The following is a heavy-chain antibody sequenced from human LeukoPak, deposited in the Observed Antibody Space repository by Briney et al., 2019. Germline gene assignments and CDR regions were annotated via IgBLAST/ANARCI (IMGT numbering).Heavy chain of an antibody. V-gene: IGHV3-53*01. CDR2: IFSSGST. Sequence: GGSLRLSCAASGFTFSSYAMSWVRQAPGKGLEWVSVIFSSGSTYYADSVKGRFTISRDNSKNTLYLQMNSLRAEDTAVYFCAREGYTNGWYRNWGQGTLVTVSS. J-gene: IGHJ4*02. D-gene: IGHD6-19*01. CDR1: GFTFSSYA. CDR3: AREGYTNGWYRN.